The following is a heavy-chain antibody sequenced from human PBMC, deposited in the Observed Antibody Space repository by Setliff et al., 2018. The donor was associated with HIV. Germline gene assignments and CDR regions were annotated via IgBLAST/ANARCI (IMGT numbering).Heavy chain of an antibody. CDR3: ARYDGGYNYAEAFDV. CDR2: IIPILGIA. Sequence: SVKVSCKASGGTFSSYTISWVRQAPGQGLEWMGRIIPILGIANYAQKFQGRVTITADKSTSTAYMELSSLRSEDTAVYYCARYDGGYNYAEAFDVWGQGTMVTVSS. CDR1: GGTFSSYT. V-gene: IGHV1-69*02. D-gene: IGHD3-16*01. J-gene: IGHJ3*01.